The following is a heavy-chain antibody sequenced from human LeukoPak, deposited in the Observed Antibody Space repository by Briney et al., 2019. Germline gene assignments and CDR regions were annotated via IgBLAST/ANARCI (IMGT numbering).Heavy chain of an antibody. Sequence: ASVKVSCKASGYTFTSYGISWVRQAPGQGLEWMGWINPNSGGTNYAQKFQGWVTMTRDTSISTAYMELSRLRSDDTAVYYCARGDSSGYLWGQGTLVTVSS. CDR1: GYTFTSYG. J-gene: IGHJ4*02. CDR3: ARGDSSGYL. D-gene: IGHD3-22*01. V-gene: IGHV1-2*04. CDR2: INPNSGGT.